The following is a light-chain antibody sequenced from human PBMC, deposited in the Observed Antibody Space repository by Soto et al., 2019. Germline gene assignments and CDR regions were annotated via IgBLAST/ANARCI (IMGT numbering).Light chain of an antibody. V-gene: IGKV3D-15*01. CDR3: QQYHNWPLT. CDR2: GAS. J-gene: IGKJ4*01. CDR1: QYVSNN. Sequence: EIVMTQSPATLSVSPGERATLSCRASQYVSNNLAWYQQKPGQAPRLLIYGASTRATGIPARFSGSGSGTEFTLIISSLRSEDFAVYYCQQYHNWPLTFGGGTNVEIK.